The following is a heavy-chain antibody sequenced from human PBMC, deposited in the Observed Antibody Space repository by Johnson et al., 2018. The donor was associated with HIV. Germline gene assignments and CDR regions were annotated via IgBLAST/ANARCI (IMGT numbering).Heavy chain of an antibody. CDR1: GFTFSSYA. V-gene: IGHV3-30*04. CDR3: ARQEGDYGDSIPDDAFDF. Sequence: QVQLVESGGGVVQPGRSLRLSCAASGFTFSSYAMHWVRQAPGKGLEWVAVISYDGTNEYYADSVKGRLTISRDNAKNSLYLQMNSLRAEDTAVYYCARQEGDYGDSIPDDAFDFWGQGTMVTVSS. CDR2: ISYDGTNE. D-gene: IGHD4-17*01. J-gene: IGHJ3*01.